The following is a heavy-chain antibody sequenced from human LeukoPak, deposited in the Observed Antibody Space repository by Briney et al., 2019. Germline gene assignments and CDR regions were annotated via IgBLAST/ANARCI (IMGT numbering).Heavy chain of an antibody. CDR1: GFSFSNHY. CDR2: INEDGSNK. J-gene: IGHJ4*02. Sequence: PGGSLRLSCTASGFSFSNHYMRWIRQAPGKGLEWVANINEDGSNKWHLGSVKGRFTISRDNAKNSLYLQMNSLRAEDTAVYYCASLGQSSGYDYWGQGTLVTVSS. D-gene: IGHD3-22*01. V-gene: IGHV3-7*01. CDR3: ASLGQSSGYDY.